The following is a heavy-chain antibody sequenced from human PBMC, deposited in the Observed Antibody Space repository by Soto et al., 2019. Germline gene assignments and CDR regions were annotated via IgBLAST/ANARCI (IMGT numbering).Heavy chain of an antibody. Sequence: GGSLRLSCAASGFNFSNHWMHWVRQRPAEGLVWVSRITSDGKSKAYAESVKGRFAISRDNAKNTLYLQMNGLTAEDTAVYYCARESGDWPLNWFDPWGQGTLVTVPQ. CDR2: ITSDGKSK. V-gene: IGHV3-74*01. CDR1: GFNFSNHW. J-gene: IGHJ5*02. CDR3: ARESGDWPLNWFDP. D-gene: IGHD2-21*02.